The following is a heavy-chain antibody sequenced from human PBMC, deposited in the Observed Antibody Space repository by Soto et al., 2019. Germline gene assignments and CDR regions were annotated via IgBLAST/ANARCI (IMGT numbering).Heavy chain of an antibody. CDR1: GGTFSSYA. D-gene: IGHD3-10*01. Sequence: QVQLVQSGAEVKKPGSSVKVSCKASGGTFSSYAISWVRQAPGQGLEWMGGIIPIFGTANYAQKFQGRVTITADESTSTAHMELSSLRSEDTAVYYGARGALGVASYYFDYWGQGTLVTVSS. CDR2: IIPIFGTA. CDR3: ARGALGVASYYFDY. V-gene: IGHV1-69*01. J-gene: IGHJ4*02.